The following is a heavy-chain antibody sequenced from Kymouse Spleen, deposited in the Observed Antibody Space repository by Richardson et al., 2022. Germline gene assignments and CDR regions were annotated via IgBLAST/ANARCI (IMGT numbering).Heavy chain of an antibody. J-gene: IGHJ6*02. CDR3: TTDVVVPAAMYYYYYGMDV. CDR1: GFTFSNAW. Sequence: EVQLVESGGGLVKPGGSLRLSCAASGFTFSNAWMSWVRQAPGKGLEWVGRIKSKTDGGTTDYAAPVKGRFTISRDDSKNTLYLQMNSLKTEDTAVYYCTTDVVVPAAMYYYYYGMDVWGQGTTVTVSS. CDR2: IKSKTDGGTT. V-gene: IGHV3-15*01. D-gene: IGHD2-2*02.